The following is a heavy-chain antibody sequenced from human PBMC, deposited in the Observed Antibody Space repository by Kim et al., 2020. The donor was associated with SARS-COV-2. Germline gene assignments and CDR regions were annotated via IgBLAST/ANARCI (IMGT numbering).Heavy chain of an antibody. J-gene: IGHJ4*02. V-gene: IGHV3-73*01. CDR3: TRPTSLAGYY. CDR2: AT. Sequence: ATAYAASVKGRFTISRDDSKNTAYLQMNSLKTEDTAVYYCTRPTSLAGYYWGQGTLVTVSS.